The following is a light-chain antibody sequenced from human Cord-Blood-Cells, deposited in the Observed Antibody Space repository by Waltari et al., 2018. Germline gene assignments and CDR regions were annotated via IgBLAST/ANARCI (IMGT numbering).Light chain of an antibody. CDR3: CSYAGSSTFV. CDR1: SRDVGSSNL. CDR2: EVS. Sequence: QSALTQHAPVPGSPRQSINISCTGTSRDVGSSNLVPWYQQPPGKAPKLMIYEVSKRPSGVSNRFSGSKSGNTASLTISGLQAEDEADYYCCSYAGSSTFVFGGGTKLTVL. J-gene: IGLJ2*01. V-gene: IGLV2-23*02.